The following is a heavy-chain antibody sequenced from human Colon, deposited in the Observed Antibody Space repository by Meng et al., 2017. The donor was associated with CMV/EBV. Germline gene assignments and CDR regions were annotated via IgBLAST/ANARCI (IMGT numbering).Heavy chain of an antibody. V-gene: IGHV1-18*01. D-gene: IGHD1-1*01. CDR3: ARDFYGTYFSSWFDP. J-gene: IGHJ5*02. CDR1: GYTFTSYG. CDR2: ISAYNGNT. Sequence: ASVKVSCKASGYTFTSYGISWVRQAPGQGLEWMGWISAYNGNTNYAQKLQGRVTMTTDTSTSTAYMELRSLRSDDTAVYYCARDFYGTYFSSWFDPWGQGTLVTVSS.